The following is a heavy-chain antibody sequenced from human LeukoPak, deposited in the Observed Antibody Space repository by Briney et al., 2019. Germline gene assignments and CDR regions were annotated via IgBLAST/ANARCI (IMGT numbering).Heavy chain of an antibody. CDR3: AKDRSGVAGGLFDI. J-gene: IGHJ3*02. CDR2: ISGSGGST. CDR1: GVTLSNYA. V-gene: IGHV3-23*01. Sequence: GGSLRLSCVASGVTLSNYAMSWVRQAPGKGLEWVSAISGSGGSTYYADSVKGRFTISRDNSKNTLYLQMNSLRAEDTAVYYCAKDRSGVAGGLFDIWGQGTMVTVSS. D-gene: IGHD6-19*01.